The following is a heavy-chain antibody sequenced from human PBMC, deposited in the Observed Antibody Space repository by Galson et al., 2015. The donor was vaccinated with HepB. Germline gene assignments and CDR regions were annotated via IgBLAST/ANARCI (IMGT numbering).Heavy chain of an antibody. CDR1: GFTFSSYW. D-gene: IGHD6-19*01. Sequence: SLRLSCAASGFTFSSYWMSWVRQAPGKGLEWVANIKQDGSEKYYVDSVKGRFTISRDNAKNSLYLQMNSLRAEDTAVYYCARGPRGLSSGWYHYWGQGTLVTVSS. J-gene: IGHJ4*02. CDR3: ARGPRGLSSGWYHY. V-gene: IGHV3-7*01. CDR2: IKQDGSEK.